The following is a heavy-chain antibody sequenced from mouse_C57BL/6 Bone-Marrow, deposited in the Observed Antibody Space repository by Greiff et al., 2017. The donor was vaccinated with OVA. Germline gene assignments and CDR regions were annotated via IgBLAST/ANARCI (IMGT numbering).Heavy chain of an antibody. CDR3: AAIYYGNYEDY. Sequence: QVQLQQSGPELVKPGASVKISCKASGYAFSSSWMNWVKQRPGKGLEWIGRIYPGDGDTNYNGKFKGKATLTADKSSSTAYMQLSSLTSEDSAVYFFAAIYYGNYEDYWGQGTTLTVSS. CDR2: IYPGDGDT. J-gene: IGHJ2*01. CDR1: GYAFSSSW. V-gene: IGHV1-82*01. D-gene: IGHD2-1*01.